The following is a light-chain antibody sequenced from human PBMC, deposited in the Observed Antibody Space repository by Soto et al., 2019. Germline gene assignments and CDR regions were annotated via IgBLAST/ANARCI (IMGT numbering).Light chain of an antibody. V-gene: IGLV2-14*03. CDR3: SSFTSNSIYV. CDR2: GVT. Sequence: QSALTQPTSVSGSPGQSITISCTGNHNDIGTYDYVSWYQQHPGRAPRLLIHGVTTRPSGISGRFSASKSGLTASLTISGLQPEDEADYYCSSFTSNSIYVFGPGTKVNVL. CDR1: HNDIGTYDY. J-gene: IGLJ1*01.